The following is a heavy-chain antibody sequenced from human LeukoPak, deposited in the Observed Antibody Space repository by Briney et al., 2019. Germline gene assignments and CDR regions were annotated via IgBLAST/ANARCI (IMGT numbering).Heavy chain of an antibody. V-gene: IGHV4-59*01. CDR2: IYYSGST. J-gene: IGHJ5*02. CDR3: ARGSTRDKFDP. D-gene: IGHD2-15*01. CDR1: GGSISSYY. Sequence: SETLSLTCTVSGGSISSYYWSWIRQPPGKGLEWIGYIYYSGSTDYNPSLKSRVTISVDTSKNQFSLKLSSVTAADTAVYYCARGSTRDKFDPWGQGTLVTVSS.